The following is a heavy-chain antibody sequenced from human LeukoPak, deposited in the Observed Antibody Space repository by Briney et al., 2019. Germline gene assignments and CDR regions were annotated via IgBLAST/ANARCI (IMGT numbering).Heavy chain of an antibody. V-gene: IGHV3-48*04. D-gene: IGHD1-1*01. CDR2: ISSSGSTI. Sequence: GGSLRLSCAASGFTFSSYAMSWIRQAPGKGLEWVSYISSSGSTIYYADSVKGRFTISRDNAKNSLYLQMNSLRAEDTAVYYCARSYYNSRNFDYWGQGTLVTVSS. J-gene: IGHJ4*02. CDR1: GFTFSSYA. CDR3: ARSYYNSRNFDY.